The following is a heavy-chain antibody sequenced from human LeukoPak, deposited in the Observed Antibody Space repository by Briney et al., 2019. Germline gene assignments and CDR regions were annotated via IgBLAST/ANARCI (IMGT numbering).Heavy chain of an antibody. V-gene: IGHV4-30-4*08. D-gene: IGHD4-17*01. CDR3: ARATDYGDYVSEGPRRFDP. CDR1: GGSISSGDYY. J-gene: IGHJ5*02. Sequence: SETLSLTCTVSGGSISSGDYYWGWIRQPPGKGLEWIGYIYYSGSTYYNPSLKCRVTISVDTSKNQFSLKLSSVTAADTAVYYCARATDYGDYVSEGPRRFDPWGQGTLVTVSS. CDR2: IYYSGST.